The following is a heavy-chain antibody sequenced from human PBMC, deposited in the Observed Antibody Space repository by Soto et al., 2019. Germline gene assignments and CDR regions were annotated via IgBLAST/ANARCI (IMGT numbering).Heavy chain of an antibody. CDR1: GGSISSYY. J-gene: IGHJ6*02. CDR2: IYYSGST. CDR3: AGNRITIFGDRSLNV. Sequence: SETLSLTCTLSGGSISSYYWSWLRQPPGKGLEWIGYIYYSGSTNYNPSLKRRVTISVDTSKNQFSLELSSVTAADTAVYYCAGNRITIFGDRSLNVWRQRPKVT. V-gene: IGHV4-59*01. D-gene: IGHD3-3*01.